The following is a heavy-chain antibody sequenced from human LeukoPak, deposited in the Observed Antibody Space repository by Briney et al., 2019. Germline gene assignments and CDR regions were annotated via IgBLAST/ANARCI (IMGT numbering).Heavy chain of an antibody. J-gene: IGHJ4*02. Sequence: PGGSLRLSCAASGFTFSDYYMSWIRQAPGKGLEWVSYISSSGSTIYYADSVKGRFTISRDNAKNSLYLQMNSLRAEDTAVYYCASSVVVPAAAPDYWGQGTLVTVSS. D-gene: IGHD2-2*01. CDR2: ISSSGSTI. CDR1: GFTFSDYY. V-gene: IGHV3-11*01. CDR3: ASSVVVPAAAPDY.